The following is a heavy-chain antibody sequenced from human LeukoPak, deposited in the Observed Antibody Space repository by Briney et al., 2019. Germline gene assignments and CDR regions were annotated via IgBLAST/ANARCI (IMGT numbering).Heavy chain of an antibody. CDR1: GGSFSGYY. CDR3: ARERLEYDFWSGYYKGLDV. J-gene: IGHJ6*04. V-gene: IGHV4-59*01. D-gene: IGHD3-3*01. CDR2: IYYSGST. Sequence: SETLSLTCAVYGGSFSGYYWSWIRQPPGKGLEWIGYIYYSGSTNYNPSLKSRVTISVDTSKNQFSLKLSSVTAADTAVYYCARERLEYDFWSGYYKGLDVWGKGTTVTVSS.